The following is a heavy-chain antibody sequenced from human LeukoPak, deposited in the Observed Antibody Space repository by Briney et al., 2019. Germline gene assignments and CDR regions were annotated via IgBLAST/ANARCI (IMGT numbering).Heavy chain of an antibody. CDR2: INHSGST. J-gene: IGHJ4*02. CDR3: ARGGGRDFDY. Sequence: SETLSLTCAVYGESFSGYYWSWIRQPPGKGLEWIGDINHSGSTNYNPSLKSRVTISVDTSKNQFSLNLNSVTAADTAAYYCARGGGRDFDYWGQGTLVTVSS. D-gene: IGHD2-15*01. CDR1: GESFSGYY. V-gene: IGHV4-34*01.